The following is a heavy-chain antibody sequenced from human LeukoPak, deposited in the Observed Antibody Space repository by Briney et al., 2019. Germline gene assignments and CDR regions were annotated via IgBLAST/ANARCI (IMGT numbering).Heavy chain of an antibody. CDR1: GFTFSSYG. D-gene: IGHD5-18*01. J-gene: IGHJ6*03. CDR2: ISGSGGST. Sequence: GGSLRLSCAASGFTFSSYGMSWVRQAPGKGLEWVSAISGSGGSTYYADSVKGRFTISRDNSKNTLYLQMNSLRAEDTAVYYCAKDQKRGYSYGYLFCHYYMDVWGKGTTVTISS. V-gene: IGHV3-23*01. CDR3: AKDQKRGYSYGYLFCHYYMDV.